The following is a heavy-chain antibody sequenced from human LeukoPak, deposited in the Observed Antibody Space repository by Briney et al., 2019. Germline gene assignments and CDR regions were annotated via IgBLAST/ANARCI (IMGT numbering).Heavy chain of an antibody. CDR2: IYYSGST. CDR1: GGSIRSSSYY. J-gene: IGHJ4*02. CDR3: ARQVVAVAGTGYFDY. V-gene: IGHV4-39*01. Sequence: SETLSLTCTVSGGSIRSSSYYWGWIRQPPGKGLEWIGSIYYSGSTYYNASLKSRGTISVDTSKNQFSLKLNSVTAVDTAVYFCARQVVAVAGTGYFDYWGQGTLVTVSS. D-gene: IGHD6-19*01.